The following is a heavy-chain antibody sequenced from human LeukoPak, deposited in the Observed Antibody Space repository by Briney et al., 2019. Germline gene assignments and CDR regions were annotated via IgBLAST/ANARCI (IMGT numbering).Heavy chain of an antibody. CDR1: GGSISSSSYY. J-gene: IGHJ4*02. CDR3: AREGARYCSSTSCYKERGPFDY. V-gene: IGHV4-39*07. D-gene: IGHD2-2*02. CDR2: IYYSGST. Sequence: SETLSLTCTVSGGSISSSSYYWGWIRQPPGKGLEWIGSIYYSGSTYYNPSLKSRVTISVDASKNQFSLKLSSVTAADTAVYYCAREGARYCSSTSCYKERGPFDYWGQGTLVTVSS.